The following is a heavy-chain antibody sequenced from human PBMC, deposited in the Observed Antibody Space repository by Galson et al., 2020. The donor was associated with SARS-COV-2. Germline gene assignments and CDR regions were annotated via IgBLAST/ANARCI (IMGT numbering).Heavy chain of an antibody. CDR2: ISSGGSTT. J-gene: IGHJ6*02. V-gene: IGHV3-74*01. CDR3: ARVGCTSASCYRNAMDV. D-gene: IGHD2-2*01. Sequence: GGSLRLSCTASGFTFSSHWMHWVRQAPGKGLVWVSRISSGGSTTNYAGSVQGRFTISRDNAKNTLYLQMNSLRAEDTAVYYCARVGCTSASCYRNAMDVWGQGTTVTGSS. CDR1: GFTFSSHW.